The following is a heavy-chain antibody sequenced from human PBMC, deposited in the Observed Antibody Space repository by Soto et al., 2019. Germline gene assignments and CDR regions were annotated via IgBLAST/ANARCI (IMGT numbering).Heavy chain of an antibody. J-gene: IGHJ4*02. Sequence: EVQLVESGGGLVKPGGSLRLSCAASGFTFSSYSMNWVHQAPGKGLEWVSSISASSSYIYYADSVKGRFTVSRDNAKNSLYLQINSLRDEDTAVYYCARGSIVATSLTPFDFWGQGTLGIVSS. CDR3: ARGSIVATSLTPFDF. V-gene: IGHV3-21*01. CDR2: ISASSSYI. D-gene: IGHD5-12*01. CDR1: GFTFSSYS.